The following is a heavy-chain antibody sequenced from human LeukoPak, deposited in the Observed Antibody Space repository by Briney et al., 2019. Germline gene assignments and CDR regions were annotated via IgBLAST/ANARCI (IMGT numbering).Heavy chain of an antibody. V-gene: IGHV3-9*01. J-gene: IGHJ4*02. D-gene: IGHD6-13*01. CDR2: ISWNSGSI. CDR1: RFTFDDYA. Sequence: GGYLRLSCAASRFTFDDYAMHSVRQAPGKGLEWVSGISWNSGSIGYADSVKGRFTISRDNAKNSLYLQMNSLRAEDTALYYCAKDRGIAAAGIGPDYWGQGTLVTVSS. CDR3: AKDRGIAAAGIGPDY.